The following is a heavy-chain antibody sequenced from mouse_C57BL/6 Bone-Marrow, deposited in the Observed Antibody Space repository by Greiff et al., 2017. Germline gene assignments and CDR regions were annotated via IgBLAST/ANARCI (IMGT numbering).Heavy chain of an antibody. CDR2: IYPGNSDT. J-gene: IGHJ1*03. Sequence: VQLQQSGTVLARPGASVKMSCKTSGYTFTSYWMHWVKQRPGQGLEWIGAIYPGNSDTSYNQKFKGKAKLTAVTSASTAYMELSSLTNEDSAVYYCTREEGLRRYFDGWGTGTTVTVSS. D-gene: IGHD2-4*01. CDR3: TREEGLRRYFDG. V-gene: IGHV1-5*01. CDR1: GYTFTSYW.